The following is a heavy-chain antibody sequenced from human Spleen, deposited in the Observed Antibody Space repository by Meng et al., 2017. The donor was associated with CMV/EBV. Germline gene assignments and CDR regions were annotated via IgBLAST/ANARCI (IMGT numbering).Heavy chain of an antibody. V-gene: IGHV3-7*01. CDR2: IKRDGSET. CDR1: GFTFSTYV. Sequence: GESLKISCAASGFTFSTYVMNWIRQAPGKGLEWVANIKRDGSETHYVDSVRGRFTISRDNAKNSLYLQMNSLGAEDTAVYYCARGFSFDYWGQGTLVTVSS. CDR3: ARGFSFDY. J-gene: IGHJ4*02.